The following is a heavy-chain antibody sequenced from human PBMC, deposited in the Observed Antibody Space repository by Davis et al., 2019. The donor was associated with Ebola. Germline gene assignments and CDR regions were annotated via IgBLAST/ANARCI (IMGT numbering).Heavy chain of an antibody. CDR3: ARIGDCISTTCYVGYGMDV. CDR2: IQTDGSST. CDR1: GFTFSTYW. J-gene: IGHJ6*02. D-gene: IGHD2-2*01. V-gene: IGHV3-74*01. Sequence: PGGSLRLSCAASGFTFSTYWMNWVRQVPGKGLVWVSRIQTDGSSTSYADSVKGRFTISRDNAKNTLYLQMNSLRVEDTAVYYCARIGDCISTTCYVGYGMDVWGQGTTVTVSS.